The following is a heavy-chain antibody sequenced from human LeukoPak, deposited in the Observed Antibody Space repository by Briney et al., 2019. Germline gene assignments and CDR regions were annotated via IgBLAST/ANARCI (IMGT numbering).Heavy chain of an antibody. CDR1: GFTFTRYW. CDR3: ARDLGGIAGS. CDR2: INEDGSIT. D-gene: IGHD1-26*01. Sequence: PGGSLRLSCAASGFTFTRYWMHWVRHVPGKGLDWVLRINEDGSITTHADSVRGRFTISRDNARDTLYLQMNSLRSEDTAVYYCARDLGGIAGSWGQGTLVTVSS. V-gene: IGHV3-74*01. J-gene: IGHJ4*02.